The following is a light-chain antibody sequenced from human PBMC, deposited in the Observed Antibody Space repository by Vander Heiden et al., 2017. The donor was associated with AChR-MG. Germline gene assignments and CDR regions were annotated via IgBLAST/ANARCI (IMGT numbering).Light chain of an antibody. Sequence: PVSPGQTASITCSGDKLGDKYACWYQQKPGQSPVLVNYQDSKRPSGIPGRFSGSNAGNTATLTISGTQAMDEDDYYCQAWDSSIVFGGGTKLTVL. CDR2: QDS. CDR3: QAWDSSIV. J-gene: IGLJ2*01. CDR1: KLGDKY. V-gene: IGLV3-1*01.